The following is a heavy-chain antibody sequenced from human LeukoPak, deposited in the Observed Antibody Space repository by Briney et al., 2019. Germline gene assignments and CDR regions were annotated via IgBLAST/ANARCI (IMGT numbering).Heavy chain of an antibody. CDR1: GGSISSGDYY. CDR3: ARGGDILTGYIAD. CDR2: IYYSGST. J-gene: IGHJ4*02. Sequence: SETLSLTCTVSGGSISSGDYYWSWIRQPPGKGLEWIGYIYYSGSTYYNPSLKSRVTISVDTSKNQFSLKLSSVTAADTAVYYCARGGDILTGYIADWGQGTLVTVSS. D-gene: IGHD3-9*01. V-gene: IGHV4-30-4*01.